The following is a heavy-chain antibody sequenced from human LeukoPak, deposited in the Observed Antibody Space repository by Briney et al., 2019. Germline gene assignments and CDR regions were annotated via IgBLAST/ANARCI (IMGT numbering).Heavy chain of an antibody. Sequence: SETLSLTCTVSGGSINNYYWSWVRQPPGKGLEWIGFIYYTGSTYYNPSLESRVIMSVDKSKNQFSLKLSSVTAAGTALYYCARRTTAATWAFDYWGQGTLVTVSS. V-gene: IGHV4-59*08. D-gene: IGHD2-2*01. CDR3: ARRTTAATWAFDY. CDR1: GGSINNYY. J-gene: IGHJ4*02. CDR2: IYYTGST.